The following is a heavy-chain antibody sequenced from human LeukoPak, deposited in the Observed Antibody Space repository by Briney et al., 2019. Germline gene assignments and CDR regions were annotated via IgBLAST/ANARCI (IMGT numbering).Heavy chain of an antibody. CDR1: GFTFSSHS. CDR2: ISSSHSTI. Sequence: PGGSLRLSCAASGFTFSSHSMNWVRQAPGKGLEWVTYISSSHSTIYYADSVKGRFTISRDTAKNSLYLQMNSLRAEDTAVYYCAREEVDFWSGYYVPYWGQGTLVTVSS. CDR3: AREEVDFWSGYYVPY. J-gene: IGHJ4*02. V-gene: IGHV3-48*01. D-gene: IGHD3-3*01.